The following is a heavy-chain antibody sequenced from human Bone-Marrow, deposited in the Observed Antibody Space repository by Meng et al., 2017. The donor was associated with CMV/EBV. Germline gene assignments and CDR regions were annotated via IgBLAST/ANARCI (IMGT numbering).Heavy chain of an antibody. CDR3: AKDRGSGSYYDMDYYYGMDV. V-gene: IGHV3-21*01. CDR1: GFTFNSYS. CDR2: ISSSSTYI. D-gene: IGHD1-26*01. Sequence: GESLKIFCAASGFTFNSYSMNWVRQAPGKGLEWVSSISSSSTYISYADSVQGRFTISRDNSKNTLYLQMNSLRAEDTAVYYCAKDRGSGSYYDMDYYYGMDVWGQGTTVTVSS. J-gene: IGHJ6*02.